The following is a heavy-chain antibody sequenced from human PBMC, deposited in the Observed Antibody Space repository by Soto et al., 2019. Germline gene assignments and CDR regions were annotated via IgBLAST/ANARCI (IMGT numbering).Heavy chain of an antibody. Sequence: QVQLVESGGGVVQPGRSLRLSCAASGITFSSYGMHWVRQAPGKGLEWVAVIWYDGSNKYYADSVKGRFTISRDNSKNTLYLQMHSRRAEDTAVYYCALEGGAAIRGGYFDYWGQGTLVNVSS. CDR2: IWYDGSNK. CDR3: ALEGGAAIRGGYFDY. D-gene: IGHD3-16*01. J-gene: IGHJ4*02. V-gene: IGHV3-33*01. CDR1: GITFSSYG.